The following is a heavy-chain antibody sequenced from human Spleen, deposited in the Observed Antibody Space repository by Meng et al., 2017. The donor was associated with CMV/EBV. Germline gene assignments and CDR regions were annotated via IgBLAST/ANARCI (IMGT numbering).Heavy chain of an antibody. Sequence: LKISCAASGFIFSSYAMHWVRQAPGKGLEWVAVISYDGSNKYYADSVKGRFTISRDNSKNTLYLQMNSLRAEDTAVYYCARVLGTKYYDFWSGYSGFDYWGQGTLVTVSS. V-gene: IGHV3-30*04. CDR2: ISYDGSNK. J-gene: IGHJ4*02. CDR1: GFIFSSYA. D-gene: IGHD3-3*01. CDR3: ARVLGTKYYDFWSGYSGFDY.